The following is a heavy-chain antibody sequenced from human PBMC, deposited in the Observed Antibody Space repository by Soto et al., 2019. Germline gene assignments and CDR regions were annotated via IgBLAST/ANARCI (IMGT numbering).Heavy chain of an antibody. CDR1: GGSFSGYY. D-gene: IGHD1-7*01. CDR3: ARGRNWNYGTNWFDP. J-gene: IGHJ5*02. V-gene: IGHV4-34*01. CDR2: INHSGST. Sequence: SETLSLTCAVSGGSFSGYYWSWIRQPPGKGLEWIGEINHSGSTNYNPSLKSRVTISVDTSKNQFSLKRSSVTAADTAVYYCARGRNWNYGTNWFDPWGQGTLVTVSS.